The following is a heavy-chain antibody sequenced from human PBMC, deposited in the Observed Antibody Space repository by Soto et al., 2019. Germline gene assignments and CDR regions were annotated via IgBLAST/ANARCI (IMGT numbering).Heavy chain of an antibody. V-gene: IGHV3-23*01. D-gene: IGHD3-22*01. CDR3: AKDYSSGPMKYDAFDI. CDR1: GFTFGTYT. CDR2: IYGNAART. J-gene: IGHJ3*02. Sequence: GGSLRLSCAASGFTFGTYTMNWVRQAPGKGLEWVSGIYGNAARTFYADSVKGRFTISRDNSKNTLFLEMNSLRAEDTAVYYCAKDYSSGPMKYDAFDIWGQGTMVTVSS.